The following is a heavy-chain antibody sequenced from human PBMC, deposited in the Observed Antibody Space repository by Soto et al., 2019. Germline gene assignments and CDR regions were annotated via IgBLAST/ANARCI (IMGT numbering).Heavy chain of an antibody. J-gene: IGHJ4*02. Sequence: ASVKVSCKASGGTFSSYAISWVRQAPGQGLEWMGGIIPILGIANYAQKFQGRVTITADKSTSTAYMELSSLRSEDTAVYYCARGSCSGGSCYYFDYWGQGTLVTVSS. CDR2: IIPILGIA. V-gene: IGHV1-69*10. CDR1: GGTFSSYA. CDR3: ARGSCSGGSCYYFDY. D-gene: IGHD2-15*01.